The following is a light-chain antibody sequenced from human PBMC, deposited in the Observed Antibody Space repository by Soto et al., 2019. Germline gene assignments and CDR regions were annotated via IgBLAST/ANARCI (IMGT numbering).Light chain of an antibody. J-gene: IGKJ1*01. CDR2: GAS. V-gene: IGKV3-20*01. CDR1: RTGGSNY. CDR3: QQYGSSPRT. Sequence: VMSRSRSTQSLSLGDGAKQSCSASRTGGSNYLAWYQQRPGQAPRLIIYGASSRATGIPDRFSGSGSGTEFTLTISRLEPEDFAVYYCQQYGSSPRTFGQGTKVDIK.